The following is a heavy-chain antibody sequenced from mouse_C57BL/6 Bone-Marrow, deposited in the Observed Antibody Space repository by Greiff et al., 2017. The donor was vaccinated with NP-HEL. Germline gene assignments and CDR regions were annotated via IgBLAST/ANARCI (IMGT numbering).Heavy chain of an antibody. D-gene: IGHD2-5*01. CDR1: GFTFSDFY. CDR3: ARDEGYSNWGFAY. J-gene: IGHJ3*01. V-gene: IGHV7-1*01. Sequence: EVQLVESGGGLVQSGRSLRLSCATSGFTFSDFYMEWVRQAPGKGLEWIAASRNKANDYTTEYSASVKGRFIVSRDTSQSILYLQMNALRAEDTAIYYCARDEGYSNWGFAYWGQGTLVTVSA. CDR2: SRNKANDYTT.